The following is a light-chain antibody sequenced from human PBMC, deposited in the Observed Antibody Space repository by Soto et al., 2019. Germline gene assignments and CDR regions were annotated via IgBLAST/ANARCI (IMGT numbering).Light chain of an antibody. CDR3: QQRYTWPPIT. CDR1: QSVSSY. J-gene: IGKJ5*01. Sequence: EVVLTQSPATLSLSPGERATLSCRASQSVSSYLAWYQQQPGQAPRLLIYDASNRATGIPARFSGSGSGTDFTLTISSLEPEDFAVYYCQQRYTWPPITFGQGTRLEFK. V-gene: IGKV3-11*01. CDR2: DAS.